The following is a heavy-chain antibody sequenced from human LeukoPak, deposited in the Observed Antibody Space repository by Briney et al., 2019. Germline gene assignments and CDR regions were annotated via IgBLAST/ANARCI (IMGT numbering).Heavy chain of an antibody. V-gene: IGHV4-34*01. J-gene: IGHJ4*02. CDR1: GGSVSGYY. D-gene: IGHD3-3*01. CDR3: ARGRPSNDFWSGYYGAGTYFDY. CDR2: INHSGST. Sequence: PSETLSLTCAVYGGSVSGYYWSWIRQPPGKGLEWIGEINHSGSTNYNPSLKSRVTIAVDTSKNQFSLKLSSVTAADTAVYYCARGRPSNDFWSGYYGAGTYFDYWGQGTLVTVSS.